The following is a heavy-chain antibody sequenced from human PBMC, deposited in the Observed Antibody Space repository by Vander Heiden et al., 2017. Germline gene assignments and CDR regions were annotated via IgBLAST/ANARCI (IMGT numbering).Heavy chain of an antibody. V-gene: IGHV3-53*01. CDR2: LYAGGGT. J-gene: IGHJ3*02. Sequence: EVRLVEPGGGLLQPGGYLRLSCAASGLIVNSTYLSWVRQATGKGLEWISVLYAGGGTYYADSVRGRFTVSRDNSKNTLYLQMNNLRGEDTAVYYCAREIRDAFDIWGQGTTVTVSS. CDR1: GLIVNSTY. CDR3: AREIRDAFDI.